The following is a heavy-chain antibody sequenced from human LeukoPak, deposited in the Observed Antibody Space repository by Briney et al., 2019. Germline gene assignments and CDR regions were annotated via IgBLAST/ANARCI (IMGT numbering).Heavy chain of an antibody. J-gene: IGHJ4*02. CDR2: IYYSGST. CDR3: ARERRKEYYGSGSYYNLFDY. Sequence: SETLSLTCTVSGGSISSGGYYWSWIRQHPGKGLEWIGYIYYSGSTYYNPSLKSRVTISVDTSKNQFSLKLSSVTAADTAVYYCARERRKEYYGSGSYYNLFDYWGQGTLVTVSS. V-gene: IGHV4-31*03. CDR1: GGSISSGGYY. D-gene: IGHD3-10*01.